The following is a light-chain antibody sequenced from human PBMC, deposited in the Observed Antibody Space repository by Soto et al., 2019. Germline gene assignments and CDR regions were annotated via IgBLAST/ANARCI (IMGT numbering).Light chain of an antibody. Sequence: AIQLTQSPSSLSASVGDRVTITCRASQGISRSLAWYQQKPGKAPNLLIYDASSLESGVPLRFSGSGSGTDFTLTISSLQPEHFATYYCQQFNNYLITFGQGTRLEIK. J-gene: IGKJ5*01. CDR2: DAS. CDR1: QGISRS. CDR3: QQFNNYLIT. V-gene: IGKV1D-13*01.